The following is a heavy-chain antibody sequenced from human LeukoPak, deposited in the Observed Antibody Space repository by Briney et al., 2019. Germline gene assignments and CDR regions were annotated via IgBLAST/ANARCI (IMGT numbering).Heavy chain of an antibody. CDR3: ARVHMATYPIYYYYYMDV. CDR2: IYYSGST. D-gene: IGHD5-24*01. J-gene: IGHJ6*03. V-gene: IGHV4-59*01. CDR1: GGSISSYY. Sequence: PSETLSLTCTVSGGSISSYYWSWIRQPPGKGLEWIGYIYYSGSTNYNPSLKSRVTISVDTSKNQFSLKLSSVTAADTAVYYCARVHMATYPIYYYYYMDVWGKGTTVTVSS.